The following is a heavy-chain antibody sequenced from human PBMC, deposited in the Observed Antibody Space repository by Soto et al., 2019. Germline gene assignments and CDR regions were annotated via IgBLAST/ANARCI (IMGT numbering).Heavy chain of an antibody. CDR2: MNPNSGNT. CDR3: ARGPPSGYSSGWHFYYYYYYMDV. V-gene: IGHV1-8*01. J-gene: IGHJ6*03. CDR1: GYTFTSYD. Sequence: ASVKISFKASGYTFTSYDINVVRQATEQGVEWMGWMNPNSGNTGYAQKFQGRVTMTRNTSISTAYMELSSLRSEDTAVYYCARGPPSGYSSGWHFYYYYYYMDVWGKGTTVTVSS. D-gene: IGHD6-19*01.